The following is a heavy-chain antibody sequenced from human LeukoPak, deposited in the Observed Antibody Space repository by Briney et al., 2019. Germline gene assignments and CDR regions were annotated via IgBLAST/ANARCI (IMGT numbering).Heavy chain of an antibody. Sequence: GGSLRLSCAASGFTFDDYAMHWVRQAPGKGLEWVSGISWSSGSIGYADSVEGRFTISRDNAKNSLYLQMNSLRAEDTALYYCAKGPGYYYGMDVWGQGTTVTVSS. CDR2: ISWSSGSI. CDR1: GFTFDDYA. J-gene: IGHJ6*02. V-gene: IGHV3-9*01. CDR3: AKGPGYYYGMDV. D-gene: IGHD2-2*01.